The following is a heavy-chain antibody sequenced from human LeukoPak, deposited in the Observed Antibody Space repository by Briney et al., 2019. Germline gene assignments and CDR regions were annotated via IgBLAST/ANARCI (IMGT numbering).Heavy chain of an antibody. V-gene: IGHV3-21*04. Sequence: GGSLRLSCAASGFTFSSYAMSWVRQAPGKGLEWVSAISSSGSTIYYADSVKGRFTISRDNAKNSLYLQMNRLRAEDTAVYYCARDWIGDGYNYYHYFDYWGQGTLVTVSS. CDR1: GFTFSSYA. CDR2: ISSSGSTI. CDR3: ARDWIGDGYNYYHYFDY. D-gene: IGHD5-24*01. J-gene: IGHJ4*02.